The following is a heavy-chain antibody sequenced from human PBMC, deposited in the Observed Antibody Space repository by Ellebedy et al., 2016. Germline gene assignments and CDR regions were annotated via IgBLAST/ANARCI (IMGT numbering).Heavy chain of an antibody. CDR3: ARDPGPLIVANYYFDY. V-gene: IGHV1-2*04. D-gene: IGHD5-12*01. CDR1: GYTFTGYY. Sequence: ASVKVSCXASGYTFTGYYMHWVRQAPGQGLEWMGWINPNSGGTNYAQKFQGWVTMTRDTSISTAYMELSRLRSDDTAVYYCARDPGPLIVANYYFDYWGQGTLVTVSS. J-gene: IGHJ4*02. CDR2: INPNSGGT.